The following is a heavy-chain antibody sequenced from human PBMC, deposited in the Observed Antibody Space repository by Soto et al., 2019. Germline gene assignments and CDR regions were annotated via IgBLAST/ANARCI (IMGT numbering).Heavy chain of an antibody. J-gene: IGHJ4*02. D-gene: IGHD3-10*01. CDR3: ARRRPGSYYYDSY. V-gene: IGHV3-74*01. CDR2: INSDGSST. CDR1: GFTFSSYW. Sequence: GGSLRLSCAASGFTFSSYWMHWVRQAPGKGLVWVSRINSDGSSTSYADSVKGRFTISRDNAKNTLYLQMNRLRAEDTAVYYCARRRPGSYYYDSYWGQGTLVTVSS.